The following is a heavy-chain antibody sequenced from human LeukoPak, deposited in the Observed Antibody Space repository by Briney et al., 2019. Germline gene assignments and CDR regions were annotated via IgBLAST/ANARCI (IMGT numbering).Heavy chain of an antibody. CDR1: GGTFSSYA. V-gene: IGHV1-69*13. CDR3: ASDYYDSSGYYYRYAPFDY. Sequence: SVKVSCKASGGTFSSYAISWVRQAPGPGLEWMGGFIPIFGTANYPQKFQGRVRITADESTSKAYMAPTSLRSEDTAVYYCASDYYDSSGYYYRYAPFDYWGQGTLVTVSS. D-gene: IGHD3-22*01. CDR2: FIPIFGTA. J-gene: IGHJ4*02.